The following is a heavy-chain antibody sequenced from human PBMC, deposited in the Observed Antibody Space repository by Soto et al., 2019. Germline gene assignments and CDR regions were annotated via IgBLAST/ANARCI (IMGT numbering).Heavy chain of an antibody. CDR1: GFTFSSYS. Sequence: GGSLRLSCAASGFTFSSYSMNWVRQAPGKGLEWVSYISSSSSTIYYADSVKGRFTISRDNAKNSLYLQMNSLRAEDTAVYYCARDRGTVSSGPRWFDPWGQGTLVTVSS. J-gene: IGHJ5*02. CDR3: ARDRGTVSSGPRWFDP. CDR2: ISSSSSTI. D-gene: IGHD6-19*01. V-gene: IGHV3-48*01.